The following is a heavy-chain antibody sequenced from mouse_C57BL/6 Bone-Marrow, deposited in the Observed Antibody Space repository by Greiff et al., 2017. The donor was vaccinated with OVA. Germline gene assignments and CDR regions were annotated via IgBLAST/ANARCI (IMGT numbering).Heavy chain of an antibody. J-gene: IGHJ1*03. V-gene: IGHV6-3*01. CDR2: IRLKSDNYAT. CDR1: GFTFSNYW. Sequence: EVHLVESGGGLVQPGGSMKLSCVASGFTFSNYWMNWVRQSPEKGLEWVAQIRLKSDNYATHYAESVKGRFTISRDDSKSSVYLQMNNLRAEDTGIYYCSQRMVTRDWYFDVWGTGTTVTVSS. CDR3: SQRMVTRDWYFDV. D-gene: IGHD2-2*01.